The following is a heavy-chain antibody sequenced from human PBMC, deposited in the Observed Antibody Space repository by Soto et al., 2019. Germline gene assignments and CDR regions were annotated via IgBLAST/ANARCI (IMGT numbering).Heavy chain of an antibody. V-gene: IGHV3-74*01. CDR3: SRDLPSWGFGVVNDAFDV. CDR2: INSDGSRP. Sequence: GGPLRLSCAASGCTFSSYWMHWVRQAPGKGLVWVSRINSDGSRPIYADSVKGRFTISRDNAKNMLFLQMKSLRAEDTAVYFCSRDLPSWGFGVVNDAFDVWGQGTMVTLSS. CDR1: GCTFSSYW. J-gene: IGHJ3*01. D-gene: IGHD3-3*01.